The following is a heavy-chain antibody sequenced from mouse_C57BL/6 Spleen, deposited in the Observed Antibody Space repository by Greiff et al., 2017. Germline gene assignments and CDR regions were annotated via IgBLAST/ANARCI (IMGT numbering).Heavy chain of an antibody. V-gene: IGHV1-59*01. D-gene: IGHD1-1*01. CDR3: ARPFTTVYYFDY. Sequence: QVQLQQPGAELVRPGTSVKLSCKASGYTFTSYWMHWVKQRPGQGLEWIGVIDPSDSYTNYNQKFKGKATLTVDTSSSTAYMQLSSLTSADSAVYYCARPFTTVYYFDYWGQGTTLTVSS. CDR1: GYTFTSYW. CDR2: IDPSDSYT. J-gene: IGHJ2*01.